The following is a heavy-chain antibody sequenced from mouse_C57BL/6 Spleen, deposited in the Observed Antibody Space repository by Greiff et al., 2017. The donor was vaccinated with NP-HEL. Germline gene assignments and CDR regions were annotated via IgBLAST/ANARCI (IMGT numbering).Heavy chain of an antibody. D-gene: IGHD2-4*01. CDR1: GYTFTSYW. CDR3: AHDYDVDYAMDY. V-gene: IGHV1-7*01. CDR2: INPSSGYP. J-gene: IGHJ4*01. Sequence: VQLQQSGAELAKPGASVKLSCKASGYTFTSYWMHWVKQRPGQGLEWIGYINPSSGYPKYNQKFKDKATLTADKSSSTAYMQLSSLTYEDSAVYYCAHDYDVDYAMDYWGQGTSVTVSS.